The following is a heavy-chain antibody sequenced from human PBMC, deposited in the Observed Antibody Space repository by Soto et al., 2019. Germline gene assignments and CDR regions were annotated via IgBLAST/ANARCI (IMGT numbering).Heavy chain of an antibody. CDR3: ARAFWFYNSGWYEHDAFDI. CDR2: IWYDGSNK. J-gene: IGHJ3*02. CDR1: GFTFSSYG. V-gene: IGHV3-33*01. D-gene: IGHD6-19*01. Sequence: QVQLVESGGGVVQPGRSPRLSCAASGFTFSSYGMHWVRQAPGKGLEWVAVIWYDGSNKDYADSVKGRFTISRDNSKNTLYLQMNSLRAEDTAVYYCARAFWFYNSGWYEHDAFDIWGQGTMVTVSS.